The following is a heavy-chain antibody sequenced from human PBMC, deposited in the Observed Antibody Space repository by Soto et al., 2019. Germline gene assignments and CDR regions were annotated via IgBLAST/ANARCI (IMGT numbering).Heavy chain of an antibody. J-gene: IGHJ3*02. V-gene: IGHV3-23*01. D-gene: IGHD6-6*01. CDR3: ARRAFGSSRSFDI. CDR1: GFAFSSHP. Sequence: PGGSLRLSCAASGFAFSSHPMSWVRQAPERGLEWVSGISDSGGLTYNADSVKGRFTISRDNSKNTLYLQMNSLRAEDTALYYCARRAFGSSRSFDIWGQGTRVTVSS. CDR2: ISDSGGLT.